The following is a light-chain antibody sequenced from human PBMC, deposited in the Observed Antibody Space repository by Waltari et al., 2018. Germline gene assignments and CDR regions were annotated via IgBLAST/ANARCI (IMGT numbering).Light chain of an antibody. Sequence: QAALTQPRSVSGSPGQSVTISCTGTTSDIGGYNYVSWYQQHPGTAPKLMIYDLSKRPSGVSYRFSGSKSGNTASLTISGLQTEDEADYYCCSYAGRYTFLFGSGTNLTVL. CDR3: CSYAGRYTFL. J-gene: IGLJ6*01. CDR2: DLS. CDR1: TSDIGGYNY. V-gene: IGLV2-11*01.